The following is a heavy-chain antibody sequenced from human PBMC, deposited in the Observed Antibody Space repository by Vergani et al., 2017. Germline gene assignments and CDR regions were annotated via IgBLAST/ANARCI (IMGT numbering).Heavy chain of an antibody. CDR3: ARDTGVGLVDY. CDR1: GSSISSGSYY. D-gene: IGHD1-26*01. Sequence: QVQLQESGPGLVKPSQTLSLTCTVSGSSISSGSYYWSWIRQPAGKGLEWIGRIYTSGSTNYNPSLKSRVTMSVDTSKNQFSLKLSSVTAADTAVYYCARDTGVGLVDYWGQGTLVTVSS. V-gene: IGHV4-61*02. CDR2: IYTSGST. J-gene: IGHJ4*02.